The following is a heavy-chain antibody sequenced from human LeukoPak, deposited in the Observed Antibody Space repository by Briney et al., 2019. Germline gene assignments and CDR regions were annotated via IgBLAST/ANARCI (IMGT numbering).Heavy chain of an antibody. Sequence: PSETLSLTCGVYGGSFSGYYWSWIRQPPGKGLEWIGYIYYSGSTNYNPSLKSRVTISVDTSKNQFSLKLSSVTAADTAVYYCARGAVSSGWTYYYYYYGMDVWGQGTTVTVSS. CDR1: GGSFSGYY. CDR2: IYYSGST. J-gene: IGHJ6*02. CDR3: ARGAVSSGWTYYYYYYGMDV. D-gene: IGHD6-19*01. V-gene: IGHV4-59*01.